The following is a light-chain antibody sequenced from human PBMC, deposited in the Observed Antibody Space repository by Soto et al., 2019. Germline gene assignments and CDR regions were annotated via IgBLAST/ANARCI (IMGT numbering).Light chain of an antibody. Sequence: QSVLAQPRSVSGSPGQSVTISCTGTSSDVGTSNYVSWYQQHPGKAPKLMIYDVTKRPSGVPDRFSASKSGNTASLTISGLQADDEADYYCCSYAATYTSVFGTGTKVTVL. CDR2: DVT. V-gene: IGLV2-11*01. J-gene: IGLJ1*01. CDR3: CSYAATYTSV. CDR1: SSDVGTSNY.